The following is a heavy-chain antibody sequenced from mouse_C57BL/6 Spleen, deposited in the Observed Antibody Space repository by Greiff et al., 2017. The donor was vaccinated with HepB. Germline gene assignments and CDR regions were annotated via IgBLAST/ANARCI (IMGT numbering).Heavy chain of an antibody. D-gene: IGHD2-3*01. CDR2: ISSGGSYT. CDR1: GFTFSSYG. V-gene: IGHV5-6*01. CDR3: ARLGIYDGYLFDY. Sequence: EVQGVESGGDLVKPGGSLKLSCAASGFTFSSYGMSWVRQTPDKRLEWVATISSGGSYTYYPDSVKGRFTISRDNAKNTLYLQMSSLKSEDTAMYYCARLGIYDGYLFDYWGQGTTLTVSS. J-gene: IGHJ2*01.